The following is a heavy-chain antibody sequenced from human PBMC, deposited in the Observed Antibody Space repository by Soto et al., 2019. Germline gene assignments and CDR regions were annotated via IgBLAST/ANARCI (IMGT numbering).Heavy chain of an antibody. V-gene: IGHV3-11*06. Sequence: QVKLVDSGGDLVKPAGSLRLSCAASGFTFSDYYMSWIRQAPGKGLEWVSYISGSGSYTNYADSVKGRFTISRDNAKKSLYLQMNSLSPEDTAVYYCARVLRVYDWLPQGAFDIWGQGTMVTVSS. CDR3: ARVLRVYDWLPQGAFDI. CDR2: ISGSGSYT. CDR1: GFTFSDYY. J-gene: IGHJ3*02. D-gene: IGHD3-9*01.